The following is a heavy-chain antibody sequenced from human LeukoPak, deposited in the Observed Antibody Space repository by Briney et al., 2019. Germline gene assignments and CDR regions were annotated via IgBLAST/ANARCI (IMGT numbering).Heavy chain of an antibody. Sequence: GGSLRLSCAASGFTFSSYGMHWVRQAPGKGLPWVAVISYDGSNKYYADSVKGRFTISRDNSKNTLYLQMNSLRAEDTAVYYCAREWLRSRNIFDPWGQGTLVTVSS. D-gene: IGHD5-12*01. CDR2: ISYDGSNK. CDR3: AREWLRSRNIFDP. CDR1: GFTFSSYG. V-gene: IGHV3-30*03. J-gene: IGHJ5*02.